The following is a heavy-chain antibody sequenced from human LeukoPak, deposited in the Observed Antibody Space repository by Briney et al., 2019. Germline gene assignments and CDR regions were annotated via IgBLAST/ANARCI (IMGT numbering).Heavy chain of an antibody. D-gene: IGHD3-10*01. V-gene: IGHV3-30-3*01. J-gene: IGHJ4*02. CDR3: ARDAEGNDY. Sequence: PGGSLRLSCAASRVTYRSYAMHRVRQAPGKGLEWVAVISYNGNNKYYADSVKGRFTISRDNSKNTLYLQMNSLRAEDTAVYYCARDAEGNDYWGQGTLVTVSS. CDR2: ISYNGNNK. CDR1: RVTYRSYA.